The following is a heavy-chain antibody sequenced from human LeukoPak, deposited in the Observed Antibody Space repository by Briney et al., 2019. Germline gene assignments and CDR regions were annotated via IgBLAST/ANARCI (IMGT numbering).Heavy chain of an antibody. D-gene: IGHD3-22*01. CDR3: ARQSSGYYYFDY. V-gene: IGHV4-4*09. Sequence: SETLSLTFTVSGASISNYYWSWIRQPPGKGLEWIGYIYTSGSTSSNPSLKSRVTISVDTSKNQFSLKLSYVTAADTAVYYCARQSSGYYYFDYWGQGTLVTVSS. CDR2: IYTSGST. CDR1: GASISNYY. J-gene: IGHJ4*02.